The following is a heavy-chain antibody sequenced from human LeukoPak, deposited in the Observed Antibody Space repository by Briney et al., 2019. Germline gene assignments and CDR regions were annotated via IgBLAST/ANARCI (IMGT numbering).Heavy chain of an antibody. Sequence: SGGSLRLSCAASGFTFSTYAMSWVRQAPGKGLEWVANIKQDGSETYYVDSVKGRFNISRDNAKNSLFLQMNSLRGEDTAVYYCARSGGRGSGWAYWGQGILVTVSS. J-gene: IGHJ4*02. V-gene: IGHV3-7*01. CDR1: GFTFSTYA. CDR3: ARSGGRGSGWAY. CDR2: IKQDGSET. D-gene: IGHD6-25*01.